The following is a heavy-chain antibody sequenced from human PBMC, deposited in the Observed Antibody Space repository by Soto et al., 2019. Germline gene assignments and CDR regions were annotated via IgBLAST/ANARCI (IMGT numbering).Heavy chain of an antibody. Sequence: GGSLRLSCAASGFTFSSYSMNWVRQAPGKGLAWVSYISSSSRTIYYADSVKGRFTISRDNAKNSLYLQMNSLRDEDTAVYYCARGPYYYDSSGLYYFDYWGQGTLVTVSS. CDR1: GFTFSSYS. V-gene: IGHV3-48*02. J-gene: IGHJ4*02. CDR2: ISSSSRTI. CDR3: ARGPYYYDSSGLYYFDY. D-gene: IGHD3-22*01.